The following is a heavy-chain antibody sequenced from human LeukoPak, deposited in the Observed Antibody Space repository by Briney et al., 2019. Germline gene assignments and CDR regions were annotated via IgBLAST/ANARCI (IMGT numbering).Heavy chain of an antibody. V-gene: IGHV3-23*01. CDR1: GFTFSSYA. CDR3: AKGDDYGDYYVSS. Sequence: PGGSLRLSCAASGFTFSSYAMSWVRQAPGKGLEWASSISGSGSVTYYADSVKGRFTISRDKSKNTLYLQMNSLRAEDAAVYYCAKGDDYGDYYVSSWGQGTLVTVSS. CDR2: ISGSGSVT. D-gene: IGHD4-17*01. J-gene: IGHJ5*02.